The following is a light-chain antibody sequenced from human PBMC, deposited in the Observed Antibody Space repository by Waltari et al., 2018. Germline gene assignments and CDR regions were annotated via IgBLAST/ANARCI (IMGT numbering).Light chain of an antibody. V-gene: IGLV3-21*04. CDR2: YDS. CDR3: LVWHSTSDHHGV. Sequence: SYVVTQSPSVSVAPGETARITCGGDNIGSKSVHWCQQRPGQAPVLVISYDSDRPSGVPERVSGSNSGNTDTLTISWVEAEDEADYYCLVWHSTSDHHGVFGGGTKLTVL. J-gene: IGLJ2*01. CDR1: NIGSKS.